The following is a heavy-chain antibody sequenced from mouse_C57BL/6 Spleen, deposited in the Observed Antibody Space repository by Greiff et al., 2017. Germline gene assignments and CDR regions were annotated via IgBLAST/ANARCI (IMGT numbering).Heavy chain of an antibody. J-gene: IGHJ3*01. D-gene: IGHD1-1*01. V-gene: IGHV1-55*01. Sequence: QVQLQQPGAELVKPGASVKMSCKASGYTFTSYWITWVKQRPGQGLEWIGDIYPGSGSTNYNEKFKSKATLTVDTSSSTAYMQLSSLTSEDAAVYCCARGDYYGSSLADWGQGTLVTVAA. CDR2: IYPGSGST. CDR1: GYTFTSYW. CDR3: ARGDYYGSSLAD.